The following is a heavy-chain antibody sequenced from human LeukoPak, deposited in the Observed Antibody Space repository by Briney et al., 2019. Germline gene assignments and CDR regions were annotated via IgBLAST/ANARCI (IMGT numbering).Heavy chain of an antibody. Sequence: ASVKVSCKASGGTFSSYAISWVRQAPGQGLEWMGGIIPIFGTANYAQKFQGRVTITADESTSTAYMELSGLRSEDTAVYYCARDPTSAVDTAMYWDNWFDPWGQGTLVTVSS. V-gene: IGHV1-69*13. CDR3: ARDPTSAVDTAMYWDNWFDP. CDR1: GGTFSSYA. CDR2: IIPIFGTA. J-gene: IGHJ5*02. D-gene: IGHD5-18*01.